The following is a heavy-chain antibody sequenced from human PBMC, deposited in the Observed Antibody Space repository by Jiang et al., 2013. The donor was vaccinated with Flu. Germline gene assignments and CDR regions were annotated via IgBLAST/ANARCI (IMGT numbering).Heavy chain of an antibody. Sequence: VLLKPSETLSLTCAVYGGSFSGYYWSWIRQPPGKGLEWIGEINHSGSTNYNPSLKSRVTISVDTSKNQFSLKLSSVTAADTAVYYCARGKGYCSGGSCKYFDYWGQGTLVTVSS. D-gene: IGHD2-15*01. CDR2: INHSGST. CDR3: ARGKGYCSGGSCKYFDY. V-gene: IGHV4-34*01. CDR1: GGSFSGYY. J-gene: IGHJ4*02.